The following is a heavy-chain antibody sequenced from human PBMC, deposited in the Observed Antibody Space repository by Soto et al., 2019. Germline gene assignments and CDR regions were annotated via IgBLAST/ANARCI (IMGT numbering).Heavy chain of an antibody. CDR3: ARDLIPLSSSGPDVYYYGMDV. Sequence: GASVKVSCKASGYTFTDYYMHWVRQAPGQGLEWMGWINPNSGDTNYAQKFQGWVTMTRDTSISTADMELSRLRSDDTAIYYCARDLIPLSSSGPDVYYYGMDVWGQGTTVTVSS. D-gene: IGHD6-13*01. CDR1: GYTFTDYY. V-gene: IGHV1-2*04. J-gene: IGHJ6*02. CDR2: INPNSGDT.